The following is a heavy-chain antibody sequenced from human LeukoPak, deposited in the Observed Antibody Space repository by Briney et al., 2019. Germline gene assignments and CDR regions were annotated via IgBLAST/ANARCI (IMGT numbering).Heavy chain of an antibody. Sequence: SETLSLTCAVYGGSFSGFYWSWIRQPPGKGLEWIGSIYYSGSTYYNPSLKSRVTISVDTSKNQFSLKLSSVTAADTAVYYCARPIAVAGTYLNHWFDPWGQGTLVTVSS. CDR1: GGSFSGFY. CDR2: IYYSGST. D-gene: IGHD6-19*01. CDR3: ARPIAVAGTYLNHWFDP. V-gene: IGHV4-34*01. J-gene: IGHJ5*02.